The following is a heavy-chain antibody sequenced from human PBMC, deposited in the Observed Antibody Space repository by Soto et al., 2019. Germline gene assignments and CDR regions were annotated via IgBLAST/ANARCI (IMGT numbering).Heavy chain of an antibody. Sequence: GGSLRLSCVGSGFNFDNYGMHWVRQAPGQGLEWVSGISWNSGSIGYADSVKGRFTISRDNAKNSLYLQMNSLRAEDTALYYCAKDIGGTTVRWYYYYGMDVWGQGTTVTVSS. J-gene: IGHJ6*02. CDR1: GFNFDNYG. V-gene: IGHV3-9*01. CDR2: ISWNSGSI. D-gene: IGHD4-4*01. CDR3: AKDIGGTTVRWYYYYGMDV.